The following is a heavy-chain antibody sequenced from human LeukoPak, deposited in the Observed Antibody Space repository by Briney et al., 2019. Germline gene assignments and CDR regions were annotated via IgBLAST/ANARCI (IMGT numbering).Heavy chain of an antibody. CDR1: GGSISSSSYF. V-gene: IGHV4-39*01. CDR2: ISHSGST. D-gene: IGHD3-22*01. CDR3: ARLKRGRLTAYDSSGRGTFDY. J-gene: IGHJ4*02. Sequence: SETLSLTCTVFGGSISSSSYFWGWIRQPAGKGLEWIVSISHSGSTYYDPSLKSRITISVDTSKNQFSLKVRSVTAADTAVYYCARLKRGRLTAYDSSGRGTFDYWGQGTLVTVSS.